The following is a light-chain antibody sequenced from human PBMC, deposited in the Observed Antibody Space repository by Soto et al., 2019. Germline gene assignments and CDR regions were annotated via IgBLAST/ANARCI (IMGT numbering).Light chain of an antibody. CDR2: GAS. CDR1: QSVSSNY. CDR3: QQYGSLSWT. Sequence: DIVLTQSPGTLSLSPGERATLSCRASQSVSSNYLAWYQQKPGQAPRLLIHGASTRATGVPDRFSGSGSGTDFTLTISRLEPEDFAVYHCQQYGSLSWTFGQGTKVAI. V-gene: IGKV3-20*01. J-gene: IGKJ1*01.